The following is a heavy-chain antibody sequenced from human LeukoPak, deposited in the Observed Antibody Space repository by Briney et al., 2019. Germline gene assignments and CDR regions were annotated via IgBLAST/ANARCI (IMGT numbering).Heavy chain of an antibody. Sequence: SVKVSCKASGGTFSSYAISWVRQAPGQGLEWMGRIIPILGIANYAQKFQSRVTITADKSTSTAYMELSSLRSEDTAVYYCARVGLTGYCHPTKRGDCYYYGMDVWGQGTTVIVSS. CDR3: ARVGLTGYCHPTKRGDCYYYGMDV. V-gene: IGHV1-69*04. D-gene: IGHD3-9*01. CDR1: GGTFSSYA. CDR2: IIPILGIA. J-gene: IGHJ6*02.